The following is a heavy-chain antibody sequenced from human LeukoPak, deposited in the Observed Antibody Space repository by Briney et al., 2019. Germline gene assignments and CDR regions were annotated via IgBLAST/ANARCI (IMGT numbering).Heavy chain of an antibody. Sequence: PGGSLRLSCAASGFTFSSYAMSWVRQAPGKGLEWVSAISGSGGSTYYADSVKGRFTISRDNSKNTLYLQMNSPRAEDTAVYYCAKGTYGAYYPDAFDIWGQGTMVTVSS. CDR2: ISGSGGST. V-gene: IGHV3-23*01. J-gene: IGHJ3*02. D-gene: IGHD3-10*01. CDR3: AKGTYGAYYPDAFDI. CDR1: GFTFSSYA.